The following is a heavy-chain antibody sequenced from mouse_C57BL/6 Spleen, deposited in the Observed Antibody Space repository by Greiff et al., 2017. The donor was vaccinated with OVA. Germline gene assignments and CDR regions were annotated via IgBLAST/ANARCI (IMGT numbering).Heavy chain of an antibody. CDR2: IYPSDSET. Sequence: VQLQQPGAELVRPGSSVELSCKASGYTFTSYWMDWVKQRPGQGLEWIGNIYPSDSETHYNQKFKDKATLTVDKSSSTAYMQLSSLTSEDSAVYYCARRGPYAMDYWGQGTSVTVSS. V-gene: IGHV1-61*01. CDR3: ARRGPYAMDY. J-gene: IGHJ4*01. CDR1: GYTFTSYW.